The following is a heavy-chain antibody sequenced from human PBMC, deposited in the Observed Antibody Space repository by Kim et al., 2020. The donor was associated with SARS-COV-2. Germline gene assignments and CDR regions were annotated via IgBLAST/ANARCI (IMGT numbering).Heavy chain of an antibody. J-gene: IGHJ6*03. D-gene: IGHD6-25*01. V-gene: IGHV1-69*02. Sequence: KFQGRVTITADKSTSTAYMELSSLRSEDTAVYYCARSGGAAYYYYYYMDVWGKGTTVTVSS. CDR3: ARSGGAAYYYYYYMDV.